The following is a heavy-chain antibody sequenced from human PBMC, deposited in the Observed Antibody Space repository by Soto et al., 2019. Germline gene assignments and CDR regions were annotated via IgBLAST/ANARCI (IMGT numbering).Heavy chain of an antibody. J-gene: IGHJ2*01. V-gene: IGHV3-53*04. CDR1: GFTVSSNY. CDR2: IYSGGST. D-gene: IGHD2-15*01. CDR3: ARDRCSGGSCYQKTRDHWYFDL. Sequence: EVQLVESGGGLVQPGGSLRLSCAASGFTVSSNYMSWVRQAPGKGLEWVSVIYSGGSTYYADSVKGRFTISGHNSKNTLYLQMNSLRAEDTAVYYCARDRCSGGSCYQKTRDHWYFDLWGRGTLVTVSS.